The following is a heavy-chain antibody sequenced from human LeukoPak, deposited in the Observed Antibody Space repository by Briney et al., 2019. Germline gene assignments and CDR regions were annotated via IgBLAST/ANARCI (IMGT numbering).Heavy chain of an antibody. D-gene: IGHD3-10*01. CDR3: ARDRDYYGSGSTNNWFDP. J-gene: IGHJ5*02. Sequence: GGSLRLSCAASGFTFSSYSMNWVRQAPGKGLEWVSSISSSSSYIYYADSVKGRFTISRDNAKNSLYLRMNSLRAEDTAVYYCARDRDYYGSGSTNNWFDPWGQGTLVTVSS. V-gene: IGHV3-21*01. CDR2: ISSSSSYI. CDR1: GFTFSSYS.